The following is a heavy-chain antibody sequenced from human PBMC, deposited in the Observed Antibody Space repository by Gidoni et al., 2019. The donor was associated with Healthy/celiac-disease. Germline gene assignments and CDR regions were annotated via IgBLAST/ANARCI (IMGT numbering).Heavy chain of an antibody. D-gene: IGHD6-13*01. Sequence: EVQLLESGGGLVQPGGSLRLSCSASGFTFSSYAMSWVRQAPGKGLEWVSAISGSGGSTYYADSVKGRFTISRDNSKNTLYLQMNSLRAEDTAVYYCAKDIAAAGTPLYNWFDPWGQGTLVTVSS. V-gene: IGHV3-23*01. CDR3: AKDIAAAGTPLYNWFDP. J-gene: IGHJ5*02. CDR2: ISGSGGST. CDR1: GFTFSSYA.